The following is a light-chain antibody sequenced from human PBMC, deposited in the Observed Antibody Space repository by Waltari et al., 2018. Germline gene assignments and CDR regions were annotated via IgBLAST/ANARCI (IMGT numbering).Light chain of an antibody. V-gene: IGLV2-11*01. Sequence: SALTQPRSVSGSPGQSVTISCTGTSSDIGGYNFVSWYQQHPGKAPKLMIYDVSQRPSGVPDRLTGSKSGNTASLTISGLQAEDEADYYCCSFAGYYTVFGGGTKLTVL. CDR1: SSDIGGYNF. CDR3: CSFAGYYTV. CDR2: DVS. J-gene: IGLJ3*02.